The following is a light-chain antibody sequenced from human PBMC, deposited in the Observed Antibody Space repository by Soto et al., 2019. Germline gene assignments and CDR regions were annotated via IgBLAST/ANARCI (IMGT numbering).Light chain of an antibody. J-gene: IGKJ1*01. CDR2: GAS. Sequence: EIVLAQSPGTLSLSPGEGATLSCRASRSVPSNFLAWFQQKPGQAPRLLIYGASTRATDIPDRFTGSGSGTDFTLTISRLEPEDFAVYYCQPYGVALWTFGQGTKVEIK. V-gene: IGKV3-20*01. CDR3: QPYGVALWT. CDR1: RSVPSNF.